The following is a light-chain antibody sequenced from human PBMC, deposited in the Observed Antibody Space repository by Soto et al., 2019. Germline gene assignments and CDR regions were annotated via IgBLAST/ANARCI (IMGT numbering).Light chain of an antibody. Sequence: SISKKRTSSDVGGYNYVSWYQQHPGKAPKLMIYDVTNRPSGVSNRFSGSKSGNTASLTISGLQAEDEADYYCSSYTGSTTLGVFGTGTKVTVL. V-gene: IGLV2-14*04. CDR1: SSDVGGYNY. CDR3: SSYTGSTTLGV. J-gene: IGLJ1*01. CDR2: DVT.